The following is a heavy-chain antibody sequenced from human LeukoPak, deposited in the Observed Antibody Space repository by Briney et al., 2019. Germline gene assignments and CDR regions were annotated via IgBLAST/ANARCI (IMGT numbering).Heavy chain of an antibody. J-gene: IGHJ3*02. D-gene: IGHD5-18*01. CDR1: GFTFSSYG. CDR3: ARDDSGYSYGSNAFDI. CDR2: IRYDGSNK. Sequence: PGGSLRLSCAASGFTFSSYGMHWVRQAPGKGLEWVAFIRYDGSNKYYADSVKGRFTISRDNSKNTLYLQMNSLRAEDTAVYYCARDDSGYSYGSNAFDIWGQGTMVTVSS. V-gene: IGHV3-30*02.